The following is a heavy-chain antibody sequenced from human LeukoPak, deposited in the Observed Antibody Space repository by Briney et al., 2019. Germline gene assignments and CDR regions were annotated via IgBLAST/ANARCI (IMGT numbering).Heavy chain of an antibody. Sequence: PGGSLRLSCAASGFTFSSYAMHWVRQAPGKGLEWVAVISYDGSNKYYADSVKGRFTISRDNSKNTLYLQMNSLRAEDTAVYYCGSQQPFRPDYWGQGSLVTVSA. V-gene: IGHV3-30*04. J-gene: IGHJ4*02. CDR2: ISYDGSNK. CDR1: GFTFSSYA. D-gene: IGHD2-2*01. CDR3: GSQQPFRPDY.